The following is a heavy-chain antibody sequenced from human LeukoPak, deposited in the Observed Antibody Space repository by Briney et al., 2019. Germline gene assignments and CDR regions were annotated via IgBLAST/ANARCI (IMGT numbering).Heavy chain of an antibody. J-gene: IGHJ4*02. CDR1: GFTVSNNY. Sequence: GGSLRLSCAASGFTVSNNYMGWVRQAPGKGLEWVSVIYSGGSTYYADSVKGRFTISRDNSKNTLYLQMNSLRVEDTAVYYCARDYDSSGYQVYWGQGTLVTVSS. V-gene: IGHV3-66*01. CDR3: ARDYDSSGYQVY. D-gene: IGHD3-22*01. CDR2: IYSGGST.